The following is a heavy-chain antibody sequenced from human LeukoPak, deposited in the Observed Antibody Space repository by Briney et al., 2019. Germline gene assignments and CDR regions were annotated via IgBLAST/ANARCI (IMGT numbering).Heavy chain of an antibody. CDR1: GYTFTSYA. D-gene: IGHD2-2*01. V-gene: IGHV7-4-1*02. CDR3: AVSEDVPFDAFDI. J-gene: IGHJ3*02. Sequence: VASVKVSCKASGYTFTSYAMNWVRQAPGQGLEWMGWINTNTGNPTYAQGFTGRFVFSLDTSVSTAYLQISSLKAEDTAVYYCAVSEDVPFDAFDIWGQGTMVTASS. CDR2: INTNTGNP.